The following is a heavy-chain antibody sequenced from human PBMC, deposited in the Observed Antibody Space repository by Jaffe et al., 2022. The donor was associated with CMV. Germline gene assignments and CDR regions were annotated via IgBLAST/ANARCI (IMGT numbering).Heavy chain of an antibody. J-gene: IGHJ4*02. D-gene: IGHD4-4*01. V-gene: IGHV3-66*01. CDR2: IYRGGST. Sequence: EVQLVESGGGLVQPGGSLRLSCATSGFTVSSNYMTWVRQAPGKGLDWVSVIYRGGSTFYADSVRGRFTISRDNSKNTLYLQMNSLRVEDTAVYYCARVNDYRKEFDYWGQGTLVTVSS. CDR3: ARVNDYRKEFDY. CDR1: GFTVSSNY.